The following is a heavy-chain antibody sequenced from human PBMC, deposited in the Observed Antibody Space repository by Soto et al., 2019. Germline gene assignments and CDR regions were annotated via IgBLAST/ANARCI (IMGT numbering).Heavy chain of an antibody. CDR3: ARGEWLATIKPYFAY. D-gene: IGHD5-12*01. J-gene: IGHJ4*02. CDR2: IYYSGST. Sequence: SETLSLTCTVSGGSMSSYYWSWIRQSPGKGLEWIGYIYYSGSTNYNPSLKSRVAISLDTSKNQFSLMLSSVTAADTAVYYCARGEWLATIKPYFAYWGQGTLVTVSS. CDR1: GGSMSSYY. V-gene: IGHV4-59*01.